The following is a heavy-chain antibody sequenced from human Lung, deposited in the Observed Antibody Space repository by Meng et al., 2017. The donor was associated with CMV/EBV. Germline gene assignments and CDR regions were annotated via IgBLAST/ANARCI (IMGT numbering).Heavy chain of an antibody. CDR3: ARFVGSSSNRDVFYYYGMDV. Sequence: ASXXVSXKASGYTFPSYYMHWVRQAPGQGLQWMGIINPSGGSTSYAQKFQDRVTMTRDPSTRTVYLELSSLRSEDTAVHYCARFVGSSSNRDVFYYYGMDVXGQGXTVTVSS. V-gene: IGHV1-46*01. CDR1: GYTFPSYY. D-gene: IGHD6-6*01. CDR2: INPSGGST. J-gene: IGHJ6*02.